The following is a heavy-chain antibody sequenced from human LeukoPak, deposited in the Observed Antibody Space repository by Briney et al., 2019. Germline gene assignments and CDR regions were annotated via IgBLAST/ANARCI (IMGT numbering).Heavy chain of an antibody. Sequence: PSETLSLTCTVSGGSISSGGYYWSWIRQHPGKGLEWIGYIYYSGSTYYNPSLKSRVTISVDTSKNQFSLKLSSVTAADTAVYYCARVIVVVPAAIRPWYFDLWGRGTLATVSS. V-gene: IGHV4-31*03. D-gene: IGHD2-2*02. CDR2: IYYSGST. CDR3: ARVIVVVPAAIRPWYFDL. CDR1: GGSISSGGYY. J-gene: IGHJ2*01.